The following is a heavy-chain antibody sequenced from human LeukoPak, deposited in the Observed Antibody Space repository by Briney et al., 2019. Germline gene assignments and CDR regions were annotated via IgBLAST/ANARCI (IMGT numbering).Heavy chain of an antibody. Sequence: SETLSLTCTVSGGSISSSSYYWGWIRQPPGKGLEWIGSIYYGGSTSYNPSLKSQVTISVDTSKNQFSLGLSSVTAADTAVYYCARHAYYYASSGSWHYFDYWGQGALLTVSS. CDR3: ARHAYYYASSGSWHYFDY. D-gene: IGHD3-22*01. CDR1: GGSISSSSYY. CDR2: IYYGGST. J-gene: IGHJ4*02. V-gene: IGHV4-39*01.